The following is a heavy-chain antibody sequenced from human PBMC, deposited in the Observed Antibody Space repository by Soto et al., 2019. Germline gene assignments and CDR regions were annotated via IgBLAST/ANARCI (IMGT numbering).Heavy chain of an antibody. J-gene: IGHJ6*03. CDR3: ARALYYYDSSGYYYYYYYMDV. Sequence: ASVKVSCKASGGTFSSYAISWVRQAPGQGLEWMGGIIPIFGTANYAQKFQGRVTITADESTSTAYMELSSLRSEDTAVYYCARALYYYDSSGYYYYYYYMDVWGKGTTVTVSS. D-gene: IGHD3-22*01. V-gene: IGHV1-69*13. CDR1: GGTFSSYA. CDR2: IIPIFGTA.